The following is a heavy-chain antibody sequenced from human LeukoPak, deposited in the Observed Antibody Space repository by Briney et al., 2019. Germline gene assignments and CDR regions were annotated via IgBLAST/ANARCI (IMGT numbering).Heavy chain of an antibody. V-gene: IGHV3-23*01. CDR2: ISGSGGTT. Sequence: GGSLRLSCAASGFTFSNYAMSWVRQAPGKGLEWVSAISGSGGTTYYADSVKGRFTISRDNSMNTLYLQMNSLRAEDTAVFYCARGDCSSTSCSSTPKNWFDPWGQGTLVSFSS. CDR3: ARGDCSSTSCSSTPKNWFDP. J-gene: IGHJ5*02. D-gene: IGHD2-2*01. CDR1: GFTFSNYA.